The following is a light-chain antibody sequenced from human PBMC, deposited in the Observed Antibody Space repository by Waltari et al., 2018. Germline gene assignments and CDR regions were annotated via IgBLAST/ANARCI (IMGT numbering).Light chain of an antibody. CDR2: DVS. CDR1: SSDVGGYNY. J-gene: IGLJ2*01. Sequence: QSALTQPRSVSGSPGQSVTISCTGTSSDVGGYNYVPWYQQHPGKAPKLRIYDVSKRPSGVPDRFSGSKSGNTASLTISGLQAEDEADYYCCSYAGSYTFVVFGGGTKLTVL. V-gene: IGLV2-11*01. CDR3: CSYAGSYTFVV.